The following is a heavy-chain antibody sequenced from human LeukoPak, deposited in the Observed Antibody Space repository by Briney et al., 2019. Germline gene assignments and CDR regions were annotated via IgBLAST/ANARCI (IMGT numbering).Heavy chain of an antibody. CDR1: GFTFSSYT. D-gene: IGHD3-10*01. CDR2: ITTSDGNT. CDR3: AREGYYGSGSPPSLYFDY. Sequence: PGGSLRLSCAASGFTFSSYTMSWVRQAPGKGLEWASTITTSDGNTYYADSVKGRFTISRDNSRSTLYLQMNSLRPEDTAIYYCAREGYYGSGSPPSLYFDYWGQGTLVTVSS. V-gene: IGHV3-23*01. J-gene: IGHJ4*02.